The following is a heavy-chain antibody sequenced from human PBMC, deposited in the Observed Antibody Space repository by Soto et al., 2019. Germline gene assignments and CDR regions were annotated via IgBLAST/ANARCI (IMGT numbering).Heavy chain of an antibody. CDR1: GFTFNTYH. CDR3: ARIGSWALNFDY. V-gene: IGHV3-33*01. Sequence: GGSLRLSCAASGFTFNTYHMHWVRQAPGKGLQWEAVIWSDGSNKYYADSVKGRFTISRDNSKNTLYLQMNSLRVEDTAVYYCARIGSWALNFDYWGQGTLVTVSS. CDR2: IWSDGSNK. J-gene: IGHJ4*02. D-gene: IGHD3-16*01.